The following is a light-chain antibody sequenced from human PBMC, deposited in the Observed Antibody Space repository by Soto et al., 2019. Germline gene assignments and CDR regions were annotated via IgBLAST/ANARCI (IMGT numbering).Light chain of an antibody. J-gene: IGLJ2*01. CDR3: QSYDSGLRAVV. Sequence: QSVLTQPPSVSGAPGQRVTISCTGSSSNIGAGYDVHWYQQLPGTAPKLLIYGNNNRPSGVPDRISASKSGTSASLAITGLQAEDEADYYCQSYDSGLRAVVFGGGTKLTVL. CDR2: GNN. CDR1: SSNIGAGYD. V-gene: IGLV1-40*01.